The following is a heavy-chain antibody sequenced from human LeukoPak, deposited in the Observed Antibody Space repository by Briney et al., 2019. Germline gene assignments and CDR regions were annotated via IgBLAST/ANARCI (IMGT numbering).Heavy chain of an antibody. CDR1: GYTFTNYG. J-gene: IGHJ4*02. V-gene: IGHV1-18*01. CDR2: ISPYNGNT. CDR3: ATEGGWQPTDYGDHVY. D-gene: IGHD4-17*01. Sequence: GASVKVSCKASGYTFTNYGITWVRQAPGQGLEWMGWISPYNGNTNYAQKFQGRVTMTTDTSTRTAYMELRNLRSDDTALYYCATEGGWQPTDYGDHVYWGQGTLVIVSS.